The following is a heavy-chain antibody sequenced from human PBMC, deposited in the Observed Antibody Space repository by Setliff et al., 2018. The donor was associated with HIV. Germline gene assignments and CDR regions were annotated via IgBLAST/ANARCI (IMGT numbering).Heavy chain of an antibody. V-gene: IGHV1-18*01. CDR2: ISAYNGNT. Sequence: ASVKVSCKTSGYTFTSYDISWVRQAPGQGLEWMGWISAYNGNTNYAQKLQGRVTMTTDTSTSTAYMELRSLRSDDTAVYYRAREIGDYYDSSGYYPPTDYYYGMDVWGQGTPVTVSS. CDR1: GYTFTSYD. D-gene: IGHD3-22*01. J-gene: IGHJ6*02. CDR3: AREIGDYYDSSGYYPPTDYYYGMDV.